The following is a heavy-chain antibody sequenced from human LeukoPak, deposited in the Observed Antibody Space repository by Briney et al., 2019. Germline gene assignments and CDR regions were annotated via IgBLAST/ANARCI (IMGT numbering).Heavy chain of an antibody. CDR3: ARAGLYSGSYFDY. CDR2: IIPILGIA. V-gene: IGHV1-69*02. Sequence: SVKVSCKASGGTFSSYTISWVRQAPGQGLEWMGRIIPILGIANYAQKFQGRVTITADKSTSTAYMELSSMRSEDTAVYYCARAGLYSGSYFDYWGQGTLVTVSS. D-gene: IGHD1-26*01. J-gene: IGHJ4*02. CDR1: GGTFSSYT.